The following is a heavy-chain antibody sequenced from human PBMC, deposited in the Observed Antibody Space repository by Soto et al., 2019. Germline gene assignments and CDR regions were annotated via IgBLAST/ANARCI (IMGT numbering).Heavy chain of an antibody. V-gene: IGHV1-69*06. CDR2: IVPNVGTV. D-gene: IGHD3-3*01. J-gene: IGHJ4*02. CDR3: ARRDTSGFLRYFDN. Sequence: QMQLLQSGAKVKKPGSSVKGSCKASGGTLSNFINYPINWVRQAPGQGLGWMGGIVPNVGTVNYAQKFQGRVTITADKSTGTAYMELSSLRSEDTALYYCARRDTSGFLRYFDNWGQGTLVTVSS. CDR1: GGTLSNFINYP.